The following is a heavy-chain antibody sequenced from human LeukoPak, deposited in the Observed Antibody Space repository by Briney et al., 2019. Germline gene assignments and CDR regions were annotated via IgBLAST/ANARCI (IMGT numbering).Heavy chain of an antibody. V-gene: IGHV1-46*01. CDR1: GYTFTSYY. CDR2: INPSGGST. Sequence: ASVKVSCKASGYTFTSYYMHWVRQAPGQGLEWMGIINPSGGSTSYAQKFQGRVTMTRDTSTSTVYMELRSLRSEDTAVYYCARARGSGSYYGHDYYYYYYMDVWGQGTTVTVSS. D-gene: IGHD3-10*01. J-gene: IGHJ6*03. CDR3: ARARGSGSYYGHDYYYYYYMDV.